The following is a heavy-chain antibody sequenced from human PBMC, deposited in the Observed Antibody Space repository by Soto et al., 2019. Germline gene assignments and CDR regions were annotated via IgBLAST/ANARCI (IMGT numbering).Heavy chain of an antibody. CDR2: INHSGST. Sequence: SETLSLTCAVYGGSFSGYYWSWIRQPPGKGLEWIGEINHSGSTNYNPSLKSRVTISVDTSKNQFSLKLSSVTAADTAVYYCARWYYGSGSYYNLPSYYYYYYMDVWGKGTTVTVSS. CDR1: GGSFSGYY. D-gene: IGHD3-10*01. CDR3: ARWYYGSGSYYNLPSYYYYYYMDV. J-gene: IGHJ6*03. V-gene: IGHV4-34*01.